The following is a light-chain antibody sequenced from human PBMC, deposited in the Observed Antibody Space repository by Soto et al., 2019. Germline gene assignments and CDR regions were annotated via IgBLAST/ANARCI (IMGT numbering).Light chain of an antibody. CDR3: QQYNNWPSLT. J-gene: IGKJ4*01. CDR2: GAS. CDR1: QSVSSGN. Sequence: EIVLTQSPGTLSLSPGERASLSCRASQSVSSGNLAWYQQKPGQAPRLVIYGASIRATGIPDRFSGSGSGTDFTLTISRLEPEDFAVYYCQQYNNWPSLTFGGGTKVEIK. V-gene: IGKV3-20*01.